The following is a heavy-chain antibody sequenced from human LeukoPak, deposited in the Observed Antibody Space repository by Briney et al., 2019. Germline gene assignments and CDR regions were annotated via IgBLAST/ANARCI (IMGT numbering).Heavy chain of an antibody. D-gene: IGHD5-24*01. Sequence: ASVKVSCKASGYTFTSYGISWVRQAPGQGLEWMGWISAYNGNTNYAQKLQGRVTMTTDTSTSTVYMELRSLRSDDTAVYYCARDGRSHRDGYNPFDYWGQGTLVTVSS. J-gene: IGHJ4*02. CDR3: ARDGRSHRDGYNPFDY. CDR2: ISAYNGNT. CDR1: GYTFTSYG. V-gene: IGHV1-18*01.